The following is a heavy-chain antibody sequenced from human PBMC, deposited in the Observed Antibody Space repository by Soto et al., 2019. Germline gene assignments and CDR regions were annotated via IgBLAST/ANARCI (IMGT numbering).Heavy chain of an antibody. D-gene: IGHD2-15*01. V-gene: IGHV4-59*01. Sequence: PSETLSLTCTVSGGSISSYYWSWIRQPPGKGLEWIGYIYCSGSINYNPSLKSRVTISVDTSKNQFSLKLSSVTAADTAVYYCARVALGYCSGGSCQHNWFDPWGQGTLVTVSS. CDR3: ARVALGYCSGGSCQHNWFDP. CDR2: IYCSGSI. J-gene: IGHJ5*02. CDR1: GGSISSYY.